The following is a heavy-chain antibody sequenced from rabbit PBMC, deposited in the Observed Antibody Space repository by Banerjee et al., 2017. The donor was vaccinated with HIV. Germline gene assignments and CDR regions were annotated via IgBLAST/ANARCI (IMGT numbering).Heavy chain of an antibody. D-gene: IGHD8-1*01. J-gene: IGHJ4*01. CDR3: ARDDAGGTYYTFNL. CDR2: IWTGSTDST. CDR1: GFDFSSYY. Sequence: QLKETGGGLVQPGGSLTLSCKASGFDFSSYYMSWVRQAPGKGLEWIACIWTGSTDSTFYASWVNGRFTISSHNAQNTLYLQLNSLTVADTATYFCARDDAGGTYYTFNLWGQGTLVTVS. V-gene: IGHV1S7*01.